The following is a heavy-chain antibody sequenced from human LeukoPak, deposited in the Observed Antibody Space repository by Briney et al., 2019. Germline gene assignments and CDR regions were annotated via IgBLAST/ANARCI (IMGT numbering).Heavy chain of an antibody. CDR2: ISGSGGST. CDR3: AKGRYYDILENWFDP. V-gene: IGHV3-23*01. CDR1: GFTFSSYG. J-gene: IGHJ5*02. D-gene: IGHD3-9*01. Sequence: GGSLRLSCAASGFTFSSYGMSWVRQAPGKGLEWVSAISGSGGSTYYADSVKGRFAISSDNSKNTLYLQTNSLRAEDTAVYYCAKGRYYDILENWFDPWGQGTLVTVSS.